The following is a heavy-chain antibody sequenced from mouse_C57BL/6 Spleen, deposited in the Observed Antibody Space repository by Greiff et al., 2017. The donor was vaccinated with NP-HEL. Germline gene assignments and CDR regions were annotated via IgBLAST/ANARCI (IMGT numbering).Heavy chain of an antibody. CDR2: IDPSDSYT. CDR1: GYTFTSYW. Sequence: VQLQQSGAELVMPGASVKLSCKASGYTFTSYWMHWVKQRPGQGLEWIGEIDPSDSYTNYNQKFKGKSTLTVDKSSSTAYMQLSSLTSEDSAVYYCARYDYGSLDYWGQGTTLTVSS. CDR3: ARYDYGSLDY. V-gene: IGHV1-69*01. D-gene: IGHD1-1*01. J-gene: IGHJ2*01.